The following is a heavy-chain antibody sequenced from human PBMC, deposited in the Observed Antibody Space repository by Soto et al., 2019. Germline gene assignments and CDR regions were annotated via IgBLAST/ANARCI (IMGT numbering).Heavy chain of an antibody. CDR2: ITSSGGAT. CDR3: ARGDCKTSCYIGF. CDR1: GFGFSNYE. J-gene: IGHJ4*02. Sequence: PGGSLRLSCAVSGFGFSNYEMNWVRQAPGKGLEWVSYITSSGGATMYADSVKGRFTISRDNAKDSLYLQMNSLRVEDTAVYYCARGDCKTSCYIGFWGQGALVTVSS. D-gene: IGHD2-2*02. V-gene: IGHV3-48*03.